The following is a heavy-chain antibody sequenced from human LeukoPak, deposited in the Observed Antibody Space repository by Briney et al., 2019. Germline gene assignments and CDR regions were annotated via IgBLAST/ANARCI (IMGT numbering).Heavy chain of an antibody. CDR3: ARNDCSSTSCYNDYYYYMDV. D-gene: IGHD2-2*02. V-gene: IGHV3-21*01. J-gene: IGHJ6*03. CDR2: ISSSSSYI. Sequence: GGSLRLSCAASGFTFSSYSMNWVRQAPGKGLEWVSSISSSSSYIYYADSVKGRFTISRDNAKNSLYLQMNSLRAEDTAVYYCARNDCSSTSCYNDYYYYMDVWGKGTTVTVSS. CDR1: GFTFSSYS.